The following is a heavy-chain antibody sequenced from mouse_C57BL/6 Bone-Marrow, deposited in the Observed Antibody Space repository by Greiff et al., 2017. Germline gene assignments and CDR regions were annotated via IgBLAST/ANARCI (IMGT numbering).Heavy chain of an antibody. CDR2: ISSKSSNYAT. Sequence: EVKVVESGGGLVQPKGSLKLSCAASGFTFNTYSMHWVRQAPGKGLEWVARISSKSSNYATYYADSVKDRFTISRDASQSMLYLPMNHLKTDDKAMYYGVRGVDDDGSRDGDYWGQGTTLTVSS. CDR1: GFTFNTYS. D-gene: IGHD1-1*01. V-gene: IGHV10-3*01. J-gene: IGHJ2*01. CDR3: VRGVDDDGSRDGDY.